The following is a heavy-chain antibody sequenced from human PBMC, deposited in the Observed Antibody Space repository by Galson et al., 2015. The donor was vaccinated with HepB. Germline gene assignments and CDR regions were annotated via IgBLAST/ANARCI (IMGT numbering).Heavy chain of an antibody. CDR1: GGSNSSYY. J-gene: IGHJ2*01. CDR3: ARAGDYYDSSGLTYWYFDL. CDR2: IYYSGST. D-gene: IGHD3-22*01. Sequence: ETLSLTCTVSGGSNSSYYWSWIRQPPGKGLEWIGYIYYSGSTNYNPSLKSRVTISVDTSKNQFSLKLSSVTAADTAVYYCARAGDYYDSSGLTYWYFDLWVRGTLVTVSS. V-gene: IGHV4-59*01.